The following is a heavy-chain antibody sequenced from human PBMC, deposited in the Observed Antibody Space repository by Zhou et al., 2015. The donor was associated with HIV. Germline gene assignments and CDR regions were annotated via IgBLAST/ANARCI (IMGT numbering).Heavy chain of an antibody. CDR2: IIPILGTA. CDR3: YYDSSGYPFDY. J-gene: IGHJ4*02. Sequence: QVQLVQSGAEVKKPGSSVKVSCKASGGTFSSYAISWVRQAPGQGLEWMGGIIPILGTAKYSRKFQGRVTITADKSTSTAYMELSSLRSEDTAVYYCYYDSSGYPFDYWGQGTLVTVSS. V-gene: IGHV1-69*06. D-gene: IGHD3-22*01. CDR1: GGTFSSYA.